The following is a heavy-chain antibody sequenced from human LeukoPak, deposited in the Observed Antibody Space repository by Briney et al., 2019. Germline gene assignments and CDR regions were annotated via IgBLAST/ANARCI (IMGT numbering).Heavy chain of an antibody. CDR1: GYTFTSYG. V-gene: IGHV1-18*01. D-gene: IGHD6-13*01. CDR3: ARNKCSSSWYSPRDYYYYMDV. Sequence: ASVKVSCKASGYTFTSYGISWVRQAPGQGLEWMGWISAYNGNTNYAQKLQGRVTMTTDTSTSTAYMELRSLRSDDTAVYYCARNKCSSSWYSPRDYYYYMDVWGKGTTVTVSS. CDR2: ISAYNGNT. J-gene: IGHJ6*03.